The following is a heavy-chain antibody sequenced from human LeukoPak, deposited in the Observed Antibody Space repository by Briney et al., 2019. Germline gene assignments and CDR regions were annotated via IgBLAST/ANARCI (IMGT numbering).Heavy chain of an antibody. Sequence: GGSLRLSCAASGFTFSSYSMNWVRQAPGKGLEWVSYISSSSSTIYYADSVKGRFTISRDNAKNSLYLQMNSLRAEDTAVYYCARGRRDCSGDCYVASDIWGQGTMVTVSS. D-gene: IGHD2-21*02. CDR1: GFTFSSYS. CDR2: ISSSSSTI. J-gene: IGHJ3*02. V-gene: IGHV3-48*01. CDR3: ARGRRDCSGDCYVASDI.